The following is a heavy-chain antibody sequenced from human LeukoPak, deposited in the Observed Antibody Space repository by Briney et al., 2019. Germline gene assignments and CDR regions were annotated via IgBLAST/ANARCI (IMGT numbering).Heavy chain of an antibody. CDR2: ISSSSSYI. J-gene: IGHJ4*02. CDR3: AKDPRSYIVTTMLFQY. CDR1: GFTFSSYS. Sequence: GGSLRLSCAASGFTFSSYSMNWVRQAPGKGLEWVSSISSSSSYIYYADSVKGRFTISRDNSKSTLYLQINSLRAEDTAVYYCAKDPRSYIVTTMLFQYWGQGTLVTVSS. D-gene: IGHD5-12*01. V-gene: IGHV3-21*04.